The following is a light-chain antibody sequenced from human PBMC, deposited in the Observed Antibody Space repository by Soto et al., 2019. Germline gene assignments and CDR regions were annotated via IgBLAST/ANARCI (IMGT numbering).Light chain of an antibody. CDR2: YVG. J-gene: IGLJ1*01. V-gene: IGLV2-14*03. CDR3: SSFTRRMTNV. Sequence: QSALTQPASVPGSPGVSINISCTGTSSDVGGYNSVSWYQHHPGKAPKLMLYYVGVRSSGVSYRCSGSKSGNTASLTISGLQAADEADYFSSSFTRRMTNVFASGTEVTVL. CDR1: SSDVGGYNS.